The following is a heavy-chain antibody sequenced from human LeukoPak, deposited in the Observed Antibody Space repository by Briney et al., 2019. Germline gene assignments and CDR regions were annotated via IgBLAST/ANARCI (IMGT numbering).Heavy chain of an antibody. CDR2: IYYSGST. CDR3: ARQLVATLAAFDY. V-gene: IGHV4-39*01. J-gene: IGHJ4*02. CDR1: GGSISSSSYY. D-gene: IGHD5-12*01. Sequence: SETLFLTCTVSGGSISSSSYYWGWIRQPPGKGLEWIGSIYYSGSTYYNPSLKSRVTISVDTSKNQFSLKLSSVTAADTAVYYCARQLVATLAAFDYWGQGTLVTVSS.